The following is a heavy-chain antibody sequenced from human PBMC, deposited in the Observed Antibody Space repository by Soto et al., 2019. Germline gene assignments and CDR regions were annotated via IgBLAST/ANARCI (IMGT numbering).Heavy chain of an antibody. Sequence: QVHLVQSGAEVQKPGASVKISCQASGYVFTTSAIHWVRQAAGQRLEWLGWINPATGDTKYSQDVRGRVTFTLDTSATTDYMALTSLTSHDTAVYYCARAAGRSKLLPYYFDPWGQGTLVTVSS. CDR3: ARAAGRSKLLPYYFDP. D-gene: IGHD3-22*01. J-gene: IGHJ5*02. V-gene: IGHV1-3*01. CDR2: INPATGDT. CDR1: GYVFTTSA.